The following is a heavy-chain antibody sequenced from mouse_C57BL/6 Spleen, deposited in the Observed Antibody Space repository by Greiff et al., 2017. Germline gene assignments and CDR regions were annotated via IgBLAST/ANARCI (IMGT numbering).Heavy chain of an antibody. Sequence: VQLQQSGPELVKPGASVKISCKASGYAFSSSWMNWVKQRPGKGLEWIGRIYPGDGDTNYNGKFKGKATLTADKSSSTAYMQLSSLTSEDSAVYCCARHDYDVFDYWGQGTTLTVSS. CDR2: IYPGDGDT. J-gene: IGHJ2*01. CDR1: GYAFSSSW. CDR3: ARHDYDVFDY. D-gene: IGHD2-4*01. V-gene: IGHV1-82*01.